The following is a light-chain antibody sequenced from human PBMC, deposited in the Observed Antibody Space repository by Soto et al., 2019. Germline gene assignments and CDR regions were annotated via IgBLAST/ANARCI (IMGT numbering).Light chain of an antibody. V-gene: IGKV3-11*01. J-gene: IGKJ4*01. Sequence: EIVLTQSPATLSLSPGERATLSCRASQSVSSYLAWYQQKPGQAPRLLIYDASNRATGIPARFSGSGSGTDFTPTISSLEPEDIAVYYCQHRSNWPPLTFGGGTKVEIK. CDR3: QHRSNWPPLT. CDR2: DAS. CDR1: QSVSSY.